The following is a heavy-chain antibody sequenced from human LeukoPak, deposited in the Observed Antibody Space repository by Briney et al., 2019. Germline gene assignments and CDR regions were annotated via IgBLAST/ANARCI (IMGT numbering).Heavy chain of an antibody. V-gene: IGHV3-33*01. D-gene: IGHD6-6*01. CDR2: IWYDGSNK. CDR3: ARGPYSSSSYYFDY. CDR1: GFTFSSYG. J-gene: IGHJ4*02. Sequence: GGSLRLSCAAPGFTFSSYGMHWVRQAPGKGLEWVAVIWYDGSNKYYADSVKGRFTISRDNSKNTLYLQMDSLRAEDTAVYYCARGPYSSSSYYFDYWGQGTLVTVPS.